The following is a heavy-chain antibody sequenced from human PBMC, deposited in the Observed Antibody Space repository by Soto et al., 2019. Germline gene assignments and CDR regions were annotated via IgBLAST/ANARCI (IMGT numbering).Heavy chain of an antibody. V-gene: IGHV3-9*01. CDR3: ARDVWSRASGPPDS. J-gene: IGHJ4*02. Sequence: PGGSLRLSCAASGFSFDDYAMDWVRQGAGKGLEWVTGISWNSGTIDYADSVKGRFTISRDNAKNTLYLQMNSLRAEDTALYYCARDVWSRASGPPDSWGQGTLVTVSS. CDR1: GFSFDDYA. CDR2: ISWNSGTI. D-gene: IGHD3-10*01.